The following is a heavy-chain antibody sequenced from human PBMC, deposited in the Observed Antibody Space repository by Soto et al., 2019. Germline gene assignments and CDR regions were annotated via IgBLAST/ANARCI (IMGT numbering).Heavy chain of an antibody. Sequence: SETLSLTCTVSGGSMSSNCWSWIRQPPGKGLEWIGYVYYSGTTKYNPSLKSRVIISLDTSKNQFSLKLSSVTAADTAVYYCASAVGYSGSWLEPWGQGTLVTVSS. D-gene: IGHD5-12*01. CDR2: VYYSGTT. V-gene: IGHV4-59*08. J-gene: IGHJ5*02. CDR1: GGSMSSNC. CDR3: ASAVGYSGSWLEP.